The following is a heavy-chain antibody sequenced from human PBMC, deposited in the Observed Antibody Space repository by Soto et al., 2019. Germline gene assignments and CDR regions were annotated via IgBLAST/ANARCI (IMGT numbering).Heavy chain of an antibody. CDR3: ARGIEGWYQGRYYSGMDV. J-gene: IGHJ6*02. D-gene: IGHD6-19*01. CDR1: GGSISSYY. CDR2: IYYSGST. Sequence: SETLSLTCTVSGGSISSYYWSWIRQPPGKGLEWIGYIYYSGSTNYNPSLKSRVTISVDTSKNQFSLKLSSVTAADTAVYYCARGIEGWYQGRYYSGMDVWGQGTTVTVSS. V-gene: IGHV4-59*01.